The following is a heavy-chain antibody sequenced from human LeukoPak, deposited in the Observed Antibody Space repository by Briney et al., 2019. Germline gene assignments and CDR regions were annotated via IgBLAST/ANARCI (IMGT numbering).Heavy chain of an antibody. CDR1: GFTFSSYA. D-gene: IGHD3-22*01. J-gene: IGHJ6*02. CDR2: ISYDGSNK. Sequence: GGSLRLSCAASGFTFSSYAMHWVRQAPGKGLEWVAVISYDGSNKYYADSVKGRFTISRDNSKNTLYLQMNSLRAEDTAVYYCARDLNYYDSSGYFLWDYYYYYGMDVWGQGTTVTVSS. V-gene: IGHV3-30-3*01. CDR3: ARDLNYYDSSGYFLWDYYYYYGMDV.